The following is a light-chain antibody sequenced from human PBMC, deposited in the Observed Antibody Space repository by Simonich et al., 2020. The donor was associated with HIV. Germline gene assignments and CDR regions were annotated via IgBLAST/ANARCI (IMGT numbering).Light chain of an antibody. V-gene: IGKV4-1*01. CDR2: WAS. J-gene: IGKJ1*01. Sequence: DIVMTQSPDSLAVSLGERATFNCKSSRSVLYRSNNKNYLAWDQQKQGKPPKLLIYWASTRESGVPDRFSASGSGTDFTLTISSLQAEDVAIYYCQQYYSTPPTFGQGTKVEIK. CDR1: RSVLYRSNNKNY. CDR3: QQYYSTPPT.